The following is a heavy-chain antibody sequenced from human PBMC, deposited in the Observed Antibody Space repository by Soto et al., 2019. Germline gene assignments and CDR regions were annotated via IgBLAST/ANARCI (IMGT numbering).Heavy chain of an antibody. CDR3: AKAYGKQWLLAIIEH. CDR2: ISCRGGTA. J-gene: IGHJ4*02. CDR1: GFNFNKYA. V-gene: IGHV3-23*01. Sequence: ELQLLESGGGLVRPGESLRLSCAASGFNFNKYAISCVRQAPGERLEWVSGISCRGGTASYADSVKGRFTIARDDAKNTRYLHMNSLRVEDTAEYCCAKAYGKQWLLAIIEHWGRGTLVTVS. D-gene: IGHD6-19*01.